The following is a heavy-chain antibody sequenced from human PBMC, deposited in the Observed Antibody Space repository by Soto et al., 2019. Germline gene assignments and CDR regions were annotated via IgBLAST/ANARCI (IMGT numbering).Heavy chain of an antibody. CDR2: INKDATT. Sequence: EVQLAESGGGFVEPGGSLRLSCVVSGFSLSRAWMDWVRQVPGKGLVWVSRINKDATTTYADSVKGRFTISRDTAKNTLYLRMNSLRAEDTALYYCAREDFWSFAWGQGTLVTVSS. CDR3: AREDFWSFA. J-gene: IGHJ5*02. V-gene: IGHV3-74*01. D-gene: IGHD3-3*01. CDR1: GFSLSRAW.